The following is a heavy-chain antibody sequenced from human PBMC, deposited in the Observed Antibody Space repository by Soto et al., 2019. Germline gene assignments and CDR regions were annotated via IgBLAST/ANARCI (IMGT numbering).Heavy chain of an antibody. V-gene: IGHV1-69*06. J-gene: IGHJ6*02. CDR1: GGPFTSFD. CDR3: AVGLSGSYYQNGMDV. D-gene: IGHD1-26*01. CDR2: IIPIFDTT. Sequence: VELVQSGSEVKKPGSSVKVSCKTSGGPFTSFDVNWVRQAPGQGLEWMGDIIPIFDTTNYAQKFQGRVTTTADMATPTAYMELGSLRSDDTAVYFCAVGLSGSYYQNGMDVWGLGTTVIVS.